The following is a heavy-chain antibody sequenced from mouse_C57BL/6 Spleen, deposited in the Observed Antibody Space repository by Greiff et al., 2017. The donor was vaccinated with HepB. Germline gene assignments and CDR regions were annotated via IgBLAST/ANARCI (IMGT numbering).Heavy chain of an antibody. CDR2: IDPSDSYT. J-gene: IGHJ2*01. Sequence: VQLVESGAELVKPGASVKLSCKASGYTFTSYWMQWVKQRPGQGLEWIGEIDPSDSYTNYNQKFKGKATLTVDTSSSTAYMQLSSLTSEDSAVYYCASSITTVVDYWGQGTTLTVSS. D-gene: IGHD1-1*01. CDR1: GYTFTSYW. V-gene: IGHV1-50*01. CDR3: ASSITTVVDY.